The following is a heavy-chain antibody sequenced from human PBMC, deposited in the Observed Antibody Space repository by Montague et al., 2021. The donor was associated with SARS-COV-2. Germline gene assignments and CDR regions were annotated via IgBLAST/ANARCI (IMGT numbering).Heavy chain of an antibody. D-gene: IGHD2-2*01. V-gene: IGHV4-34*01. CDR1: GGSFSNYY. CDR3: ARGRRPVVVPGAGPAGRAFDI. CDR2: VNQSCTT. J-gene: IGHJ3*02. Sequence: SETLSLTCAISGGSFSNYYWCWICMPPPPGLGWQGEVNQSCTTISNLYVNSGIPLSEDTSTTQFYPRLNSVTAAATAVYYYARGRRPVVVPGAGPAGRAFDIWGQGTMVTVSS.